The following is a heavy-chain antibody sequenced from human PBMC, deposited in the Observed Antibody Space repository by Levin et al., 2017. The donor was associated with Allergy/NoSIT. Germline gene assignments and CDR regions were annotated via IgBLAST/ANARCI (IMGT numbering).Heavy chain of an antibody. J-gene: IGHJ1*01. D-gene: IGHD3-10*01. CDR2: INPGGDST. V-gene: IGHV1-46*01. CDR1: GYTLSNYY. CDR3: ATDVGVSSFQH. Sequence: GESLKISCKASGYTLSNYYIQWVRQAPGQGLAWMGVINPGGDSTTYAHTFQGRVIMTRDTSTSTVYMELRNLRSEDTAIYYCATDVGVSSFQHWGQGTLVTVSS.